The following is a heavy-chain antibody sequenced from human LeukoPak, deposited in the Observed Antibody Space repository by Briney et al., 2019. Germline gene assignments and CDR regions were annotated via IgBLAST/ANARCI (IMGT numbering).Heavy chain of an antibody. J-gene: IGHJ4*02. D-gene: IGHD6-19*01. CDR1: GFAFSSQA. V-gene: IGHV3-23*01. Sequence: GGSLRLSCAASGFAFSSQAMGWVRQAPGKGLEWVSVISDSGDITYYADSVKGRFTISRDNSKNTLYLQMNSLRAEDTAIYYRAKDARRSDGWYFFDHWGQGALVTVSS. CDR2: ISDSGDIT. CDR3: AKDARRSDGWYFFDH.